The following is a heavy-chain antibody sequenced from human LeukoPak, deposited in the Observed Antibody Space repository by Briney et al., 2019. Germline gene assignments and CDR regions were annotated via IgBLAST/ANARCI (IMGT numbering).Heavy chain of an antibody. J-gene: IGHJ6*03. Sequence: GASVKVSCKASGGTFSSYAISWVRQAPGQGLEWTGGIIPIFGTANYAQKFQGRVTITADESTSTAYMELSSLRSEDTAVYYCASGGHYYYYMDVWGKGTTVTISS. CDR1: GGTFSSYA. CDR3: ASGGHYYYYMDV. V-gene: IGHV1-69*13. CDR2: IIPIFGTA.